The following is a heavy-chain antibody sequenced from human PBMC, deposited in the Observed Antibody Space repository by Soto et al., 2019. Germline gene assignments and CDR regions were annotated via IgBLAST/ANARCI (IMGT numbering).Heavy chain of an antibody. D-gene: IGHD3-22*01. J-gene: IGHJ3*02. V-gene: IGHV2-5*02. CDR2: IYWDGDK. CDR1: GFSFTTSGVG. CDR3: ARRGFHWHSSGYSLDRAFDI. Sequence: QITLKESGPTLVKPTQTLTLTCTFSGFSFTTSGVGVGWIRQPPGKALEWLALIYWDGDKRYSPSLKSRVTVTKDTSKNQVVLTVTNMDPVDTAAYFCARRGFHWHSSGYSLDRAFDIWGPGTVVTVAS.